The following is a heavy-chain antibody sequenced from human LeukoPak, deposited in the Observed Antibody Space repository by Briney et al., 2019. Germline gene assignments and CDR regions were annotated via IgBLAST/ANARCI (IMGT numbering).Heavy chain of an antibody. J-gene: IGHJ3*02. CDR3: AKQLTTVADHDAFDI. CDR2: INTNTGNP. V-gene: IGHV7-4-1*02. D-gene: IGHD4-23*01. CDR1: GYTFTSYA. Sequence: ASVKVSCKASGYTFTSYAMNWVRQAPGQGLEWMGWINTNTGNPTYAQGFTGRFVFSLDTSVSTAYLQISSLKAKDTAVYYCAKQLTTVADHDAFDIWGQGTMDTVSS.